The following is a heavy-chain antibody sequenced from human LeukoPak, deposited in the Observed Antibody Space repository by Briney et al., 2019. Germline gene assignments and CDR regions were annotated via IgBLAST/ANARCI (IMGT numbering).Heavy chain of an antibody. CDR2: ISGSGGSA. D-gene: IGHD3-10*01. CDR1: RFTFSSYA. Sequence: PGGSLRLSCAASRFTFSSYAMSWVRQAPGKGLEWVSGISGSGGSAHYADSVKGRFTISRDNSKNTLYLQMNSLRAEDTAVYYCAKVLNYYGSGYFDYWGQGTLVTVSS. J-gene: IGHJ4*02. CDR3: AKVLNYYGSGYFDY. V-gene: IGHV3-23*01.